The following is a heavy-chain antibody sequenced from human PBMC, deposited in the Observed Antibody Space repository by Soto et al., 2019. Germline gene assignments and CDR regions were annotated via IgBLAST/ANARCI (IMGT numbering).Heavy chain of an antibody. J-gene: IGHJ6*02. V-gene: IGHV3-30*18. CDR2: ISYDGSNK. D-gene: IGHD5-18*01. Sequence: GGSLRLSCAASGFTFSSYGMHWVRQAPGKGLEWVAVISYDGSNKYYADSVKGRFTISRDNSKNTLYLQMNSLRAEDTAVYYCAKRQPSSEYYYGMDVWGQGTRVTVSS. CDR1: GFTFSSYG. CDR3: AKRQPSSEYYYGMDV.